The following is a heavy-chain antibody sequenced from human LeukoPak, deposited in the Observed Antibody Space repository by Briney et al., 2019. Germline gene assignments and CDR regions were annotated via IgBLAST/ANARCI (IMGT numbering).Heavy chain of an antibody. CDR1: GFTVSSNS. Sequence: GGSLRHSCAASGFTVSSNSMSWVRQAPGKGLEWVSVIYSGGSTFYADSVKGRFTISRDNSKNTLYLQMNSLRAEDTAVYYCARKHCYDSSGFFPPMDYWGQGTLVTVSS. CDR2: IYSGGST. CDR3: ARKHCYDSSGFFPPMDY. D-gene: IGHD3-22*01. V-gene: IGHV3-66*01. J-gene: IGHJ4*02.